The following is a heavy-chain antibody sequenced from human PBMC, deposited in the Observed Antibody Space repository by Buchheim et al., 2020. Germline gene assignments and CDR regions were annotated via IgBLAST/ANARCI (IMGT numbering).Heavy chain of an antibody. D-gene: IGHD5-18*01. CDR3: ARDRRGYGHDY. V-gene: IGHV4-31*03. CDR1: GGSISGGGDY. CDR2: IAYSGTT. J-gene: IGHJ4*02. Sequence: QVQLQESGPGLVKPSQTLSLTCTVSGGSISGGGDYWTWIRQHPGKGLEWLGYIAYSGTTYYNPSLKGRVIMSVDTSKNQFSLKLSSVTAADTAVYYCARDRRGYGHDYWGQGTL.